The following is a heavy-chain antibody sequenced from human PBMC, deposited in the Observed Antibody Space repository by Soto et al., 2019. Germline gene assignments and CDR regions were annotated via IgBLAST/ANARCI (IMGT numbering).Heavy chain of an antibody. J-gene: IGHJ4*02. D-gene: IGHD6-13*01. CDR3: ARAPAAADYYFDY. V-gene: IGHV4-34*01. CDR1: GGSFSGYY. Sequence: QVQLQQWGAGLLKPSETLSLTCAVYGGSFSGYYWSWIRQPPGKGLEWIGEINHSGSTNSNPSRKSRVTISVDTSKNQFSLKLSSVTAADTAVYYCARAPAAADYYFDYWGQGTLVTVSS. CDR2: INHSGST.